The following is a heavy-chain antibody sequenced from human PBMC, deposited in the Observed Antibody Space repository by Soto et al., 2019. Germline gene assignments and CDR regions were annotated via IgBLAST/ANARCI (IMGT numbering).Heavy chain of an antibody. Sequence: SETLSLTCTVSGGSISSYYWSWIRQPPGKGLEWIGYIYYSGGTNYNPSLKSRVTISVDTSKNQFSLKLSSVTAADTAVYYCASGNDSSGYYSLAEYFQHWGQGTLVTVSS. CDR2: IYYSGGT. J-gene: IGHJ1*01. CDR1: GGSISSYY. V-gene: IGHV4-59*01. D-gene: IGHD3-22*01. CDR3: ASGNDSSGYYSLAEYFQH.